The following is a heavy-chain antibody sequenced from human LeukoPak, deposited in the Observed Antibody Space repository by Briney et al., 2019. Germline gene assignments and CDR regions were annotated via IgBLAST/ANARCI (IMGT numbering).Heavy chain of an antibody. CDR3: ARTRGAGPGGHFDS. D-gene: IGHD3-10*01. CDR2: IESDASRT. J-gene: IGHJ4*02. Sequence: GGSLRLSCVVSGFILSDHWMYWVRQGPDRGLAHVSRIESDASRTTYADSAKGQFTISRDNAKRLLYLQMDSLGEEDTAVYYCARTRGAGPGGHFDSWGQGVLVIVSS. CDR1: GFILSDHW. V-gene: IGHV3-74*03.